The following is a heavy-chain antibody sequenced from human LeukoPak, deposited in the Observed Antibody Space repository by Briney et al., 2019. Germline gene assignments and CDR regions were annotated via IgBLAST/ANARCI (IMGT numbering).Heavy chain of an antibody. CDR3: ARDPTYYLRYGYFDS. CDR2: ISSSSTYI. Sequence: GGSLRLSCAASGFTFSSYTMNWIRQAPGKGLEWVSSISSSSTYIYYADSLKGRFTISRDNAKNSVSLEMNNLRAEDTAVYYCARDPTYYLRYGYFDSWGQGILVTVSS. CDR1: GFTFSSYT. V-gene: IGHV3-21*01. D-gene: IGHD1-26*01. J-gene: IGHJ4*02.